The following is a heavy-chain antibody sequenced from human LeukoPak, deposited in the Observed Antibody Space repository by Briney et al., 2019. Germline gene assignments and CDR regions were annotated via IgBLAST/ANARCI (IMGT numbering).Heavy chain of an antibody. Sequence: SSETLSLTCTVSGGSISSGSYYWSWIRQPAGKGLEWIGRIYTSGSTNYNPSLKSRVTISVDTSKNQFSLKLSSVTAADTAVYYCARVPLGGNWFDPWGQGTLVTVSS. CDR1: GGSISSGSYY. CDR2: IYTSGST. CDR3: ARVPLGGNWFDP. D-gene: IGHD3-16*01. V-gene: IGHV4-61*02. J-gene: IGHJ5*02.